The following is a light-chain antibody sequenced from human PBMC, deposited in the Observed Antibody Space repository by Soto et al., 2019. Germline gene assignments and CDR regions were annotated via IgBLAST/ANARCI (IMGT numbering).Light chain of an antibody. Sequence: QLVLTQPPSVSGAPGQRVTISCTGSSSNIGAGYDVHWYQQLPGTAPKLLIYGNNNRPSGVPDRFSGSKSGTSASLAITGLQADDEADYYCQSYDSSLSGWVFGGGTQLTVL. V-gene: IGLV1-40*01. CDR1: SSNIGAGYD. J-gene: IGLJ3*02. CDR3: QSYDSSLSGWV. CDR2: GNN.